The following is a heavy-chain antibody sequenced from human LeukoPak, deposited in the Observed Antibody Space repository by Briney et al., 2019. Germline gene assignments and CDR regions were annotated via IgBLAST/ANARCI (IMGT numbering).Heavy chain of an antibody. CDR2: IYYSGST. D-gene: IGHD5-24*01. Sequence: PSETLSLTCTVSGGSVSSGSYYWSWIRQPPGKELEWIGYIYYSGSTNYNPSLESRVTISVDTSKKQFSLKLRSVTAADTAVYYCARLRRLRDGYNAFDIWGQGRMVTVSS. J-gene: IGHJ3*02. V-gene: IGHV4-61*01. CDR1: GGSVSSGSYY. CDR3: ARLRRLRDGYNAFDI.